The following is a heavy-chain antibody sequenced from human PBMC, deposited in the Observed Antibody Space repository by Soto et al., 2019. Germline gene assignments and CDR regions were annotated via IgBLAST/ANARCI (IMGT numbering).Heavy chain of an antibody. V-gene: IGHV4-31*03. CDR3: ARVVDLTYYYRRGGWFDP. CDR2: IYYSGST. D-gene: IGHD3-10*02. J-gene: IGHJ5*02. Sequence: LSLTCTVSGGSISSGGYYWSWIRQHPGKGLEWIGYIYYSGSTYYNPSLKSRVTISVDTSKNQFSLKLSSVTAADTAVYYCARVVDLTYYYRRGGWFDPWGQGTLVTVSS. CDR1: GGSISSGGYY.